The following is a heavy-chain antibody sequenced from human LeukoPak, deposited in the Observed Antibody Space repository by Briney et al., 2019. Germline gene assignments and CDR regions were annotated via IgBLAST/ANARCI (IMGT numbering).Heavy chain of an antibody. CDR1: GYTLTEFS. CDR2: FDPEDGET. V-gene: IGHV1-24*01. CDR3: ATPAGDSYGIVFDY. J-gene: IGHJ4*02. Sequence: ASVKVSCAVSGYTLTEFSMHWVRQAPGKGREWMGGFDPEDGETIYAQKCQGRVTMTEDTSTDTAYMELSSLRSEDTAVYYCATPAGDSYGIVFDYWGQGTLVTVSS. D-gene: IGHD5-18*01.